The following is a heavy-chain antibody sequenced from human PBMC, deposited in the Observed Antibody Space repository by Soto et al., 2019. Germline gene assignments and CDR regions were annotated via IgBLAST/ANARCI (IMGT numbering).Heavy chain of an antibody. Sequence: SETLSLTCTVSGGYVSSGGYYWSWIRQHPGKGLEWIGYIYYSGSTYYNPSLKSRVTISVDTSKNQFSLKLSSVTAADTAVYYCARTSSTVTTWSLVGNWFDPWGQGTLVTVSS. V-gene: IGHV4-31*03. J-gene: IGHJ5*02. D-gene: IGHD4-17*01. CDR3: ARTSSTVTTWSLVGNWFDP. CDR1: GGYVSSGGYY. CDR2: IYYSGST.